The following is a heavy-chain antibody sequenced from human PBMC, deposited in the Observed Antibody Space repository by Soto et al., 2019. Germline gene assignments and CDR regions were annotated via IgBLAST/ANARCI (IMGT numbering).Heavy chain of an antibody. Sequence: GGSLRLSCALSGFDSSYYWIQWFRQSPGKGLEWVSRIDPDGTTTNYADSVKGRFPVSRDNAKKTIYLQMNSLTADDTALYYCARGPRPSSAGTGAYWGQGTLVTSPQ. V-gene: IGHV3-74*01. D-gene: IGHD1-1*01. CDR3: ARGPRPSSAGTGAY. CDR1: GFDSSYYW. CDR2: IDPDGTTT. J-gene: IGHJ1*01.